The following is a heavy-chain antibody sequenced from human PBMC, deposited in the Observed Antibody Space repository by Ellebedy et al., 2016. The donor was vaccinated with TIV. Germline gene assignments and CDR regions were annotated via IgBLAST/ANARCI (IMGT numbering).Heavy chain of an antibody. CDR1: EYSFSNHW. J-gene: IGHJ6*02. Sequence: GESLKISCKGSEYSFSNHWIGWVRQMPGKGLEWMGIIFPGNSDTRYSPSFQGQVTISADKCISTAYLQWSSLKASDTAMYYCARHKHPAMVVAMDVWGHGTTVTVSS. D-gene: IGHD2-21*01. CDR3: ARHKHPAMVVAMDV. CDR2: IFPGNSDT. V-gene: IGHV5-51*01.